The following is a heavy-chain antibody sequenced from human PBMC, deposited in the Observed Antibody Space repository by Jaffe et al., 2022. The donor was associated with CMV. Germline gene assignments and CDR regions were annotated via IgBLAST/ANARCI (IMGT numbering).Heavy chain of an antibody. V-gene: IGHV1-2*04. D-gene: IGHD1-26*01. CDR3: AREFGVGANGVHAFDI. CDR1: GYTFTGYY. J-gene: IGHJ3*02. CDR2: INPNSGGT. Sequence: QVQLVQSGAEVKKPGASVKVSCKASGYTFTGYYMHWVRQAPGQGLEWMGWINPNSGGTNYAQKFQGWVTMTRDTSISTAYMELSRLRSDDTAVYYCAREFGVGANGVHAFDIWGQGTMVTVSS.